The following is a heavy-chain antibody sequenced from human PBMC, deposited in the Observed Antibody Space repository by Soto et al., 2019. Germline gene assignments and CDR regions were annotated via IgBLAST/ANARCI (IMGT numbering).Heavy chain of an antibody. CDR2: IYPGDSDT. J-gene: IGHJ4*02. V-gene: IGHV5-51*01. D-gene: IGHD3-10*01. Sequence: GESLKISCKGSGYSFTSYWIGWVRQMPGKGLEWMGIIYPGDSDTRYSPSFQGQVTISADKSISTAYLQWSSLRASDTAMYYCARQAYGSGSYYNEPNFDYWGQGTLVTVSS. CDR3: ARQAYGSGSYYNEPNFDY. CDR1: GYSFTSYW.